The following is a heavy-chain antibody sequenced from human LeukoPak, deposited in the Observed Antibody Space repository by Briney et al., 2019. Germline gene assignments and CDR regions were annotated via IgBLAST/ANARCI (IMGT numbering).Heavy chain of an antibody. Sequence: GGSLRLSCAASEFSVGSNYMTWVRQAPGKGLEWVSLIYSGGSTYYADSVKGRFTISRDNSKNTLYLQMNSLRPEDTAIYYCAKHPGDLTGIVNYYYMDVWGKGTTVTVSS. CDR1: EFSVGSNY. D-gene: IGHD1-26*01. J-gene: IGHJ6*03. CDR3: AKHPGDLTGIVNYYYMDV. V-gene: IGHV3-66*04. CDR2: IYSGGST.